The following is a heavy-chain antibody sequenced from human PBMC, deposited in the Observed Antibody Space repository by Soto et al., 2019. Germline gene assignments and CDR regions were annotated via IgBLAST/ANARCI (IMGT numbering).Heavy chain of an antibody. CDR1: GASISSGGYY. Sequence: SETLSLTCTVSGASISSGGYYWSWIRQHPGKGLEWMGYIYYSGCSYYNPSLKSRAPISVDPAKNQLSLKLSSVTAADTAVYCCARSNYDSSSYYGVRYYYGMDVWGQGTTVTVS. CDR2: IYYSGCS. CDR3: ARSNYDSSSYYGVRYYYGMDV. J-gene: IGHJ6*02. D-gene: IGHD3-22*01. V-gene: IGHV4-31*03.